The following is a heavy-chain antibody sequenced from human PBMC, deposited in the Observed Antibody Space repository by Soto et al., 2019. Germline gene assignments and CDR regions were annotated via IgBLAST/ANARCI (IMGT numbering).Heavy chain of an antibody. CDR3: ERDSEHGDYGDAFDI. J-gene: IGHJ3*02. D-gene: IGHD4-17*01. Sequence: GGSLRLSCAASGFTFSSYWMSWVRQAPGKGLEWVANIKQDGSEKYYVDSVKGRFTISRDNAKNSLYLQMNSLRAEDTAVYYCERDSEHGDYGDAFDIWGQGTMVTVSS. CDR2: IKQDGSEK. V-gene: IGHV3-7*01. CDR1: GFTFSSYW.